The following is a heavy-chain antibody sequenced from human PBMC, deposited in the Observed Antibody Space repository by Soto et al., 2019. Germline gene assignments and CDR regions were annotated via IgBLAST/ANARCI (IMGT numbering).Heavy chain of an antibody. J-gene: IGHJ4*02. D-gene: IGHD3-22*01. V-gene: IGHV2-5*02. Sequence: QLTLEESGPTLLKPTQPLTLTCTFSGFSLTTEGVAVAWARQSPGTAPEWLAVIFWDDDKRFNTSLSSRLTITKDPSKSQMFLTLTRVDPVDAATYFGAHRSFDRLTCSVDSWGPGTLGTFSS. CDR1: GFSLTTEGVA. CDR3: AHRSFDRLTCSVDS. CDR2: IFWDDDK.